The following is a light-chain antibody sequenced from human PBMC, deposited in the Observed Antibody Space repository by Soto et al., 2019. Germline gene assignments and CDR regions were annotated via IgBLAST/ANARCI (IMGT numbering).Light chain of an antibody. J-gene: IGKJ1*01. V-gene: IGKV1-5*01. CDR3: QQYNSYSPT. CDR2: DAS. CDR1: QSISSW. Sequence: DIQMTRSPSTRSASIGDRVSITCRASQSISSWLAWYQQKPGKAPKLLIYDASSLESGVPSRFSGSGSGTEFTLTISSLQPDDFATYYCQQYNSYSPTFGQGTKVDIK.